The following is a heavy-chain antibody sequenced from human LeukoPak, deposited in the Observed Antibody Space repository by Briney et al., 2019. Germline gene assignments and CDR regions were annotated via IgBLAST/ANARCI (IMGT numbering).Heavy chain of an antibody. Sequence: GGSLRLSCAASGFTFSSYAMSWVRQAPGKGLEWVSAISGSGGSTYYADSVKGRFTISRDNSKNTLYLQMDSLGAEDTAVYYCANFACCHYDSESGYWGQGTLVTVSS. V-gene: IGHV3-23*01. CDR2: ISGSGGST. CDR1: GFTFSSYA. D-gene: IGHD3-22*01. J-gene: IGHJ4*02. CDR3: ANFACCHYDSESGY.